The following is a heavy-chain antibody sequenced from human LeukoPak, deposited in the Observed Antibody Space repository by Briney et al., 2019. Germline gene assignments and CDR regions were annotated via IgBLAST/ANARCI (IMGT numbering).Heavy chain of an antibody. D-gene: IGHD6-13*01. CDR1: GFTFSNYN. CDR3: AREGYGAAAGLYFDY. J-gene: IGHJ4*02. CDR2: ITSSSMYI. V-gene: IGHV3-21*01. Sequence: PGGSLRLSCAASGFTFSNYNMNWVRQTPGKGLEWVSSITSSSMYIYYADSVKGRFTISRDNAKNSLYLQMNSLRAEDTAVYYCAREGYGAAAGLYFDYWGQGTLVTVSS.